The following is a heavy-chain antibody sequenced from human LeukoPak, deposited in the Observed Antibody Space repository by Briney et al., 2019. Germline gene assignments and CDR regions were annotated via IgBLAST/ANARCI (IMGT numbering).Heavy chain of an antibody. CDR2: IYYCGST. V-gene: IGHV4-59*01. CDR3: ARVVARGIAVAGDALHL. CDR1: GDSISDYY. Sequence: SETLSLTCTVSGDSISDYYWSWIRQTPGKGLEWIGYIYYCGSTNYSPSLKSRVTISVDTSKNQFSRKVSSVTAADAAVYYCARVVARGIAVAGDALHLGAGRTSVSVST. J-gene: IGHJ3*01. D-gene: IGHD6-19*01.